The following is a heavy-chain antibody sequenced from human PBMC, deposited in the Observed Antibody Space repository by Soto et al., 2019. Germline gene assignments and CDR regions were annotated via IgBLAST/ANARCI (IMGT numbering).Heavy chain of an antibody. CDR2: INPNSGGT. J-gene: IGHJ4*02. CDR3: ARVNVVVVAATREYYFDY. V-gene: IGHV1-2*02. Sequence: DSVKVSCKASGYTFTGYYMHWVRQAPGQGLEWMGWINPNSGGTNYAQKFQGRVTMTRDTSISTAYMELSRLRSDDTAVYYCARVNVVVVAATREYYFDYWGQGTLVTVFS. CDR1: GYTFTGYY. D-gene: IGHD2-15*01.